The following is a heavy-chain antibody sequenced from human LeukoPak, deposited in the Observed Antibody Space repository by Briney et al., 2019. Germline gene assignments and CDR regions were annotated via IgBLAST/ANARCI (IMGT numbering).Heavy chain of an antibody. CDR2: IIPILGIA. V-gene: IGHV1-69*04. D-gene: IGHD1-1*01. CDR3: ARDLSVHSPSDY. Sequence: GASVKVSCKASGGTFSSYAISWVRQAPGQGLEWMGRIIPILGIANYAQKFQGRVTITADKSTSTAYMELSSLRSEDTAVYYYARDLSVHSPSDYWGQGTLVTVSS. CDR1: GGTFSSYA. J-gene: IGHJ4*02.